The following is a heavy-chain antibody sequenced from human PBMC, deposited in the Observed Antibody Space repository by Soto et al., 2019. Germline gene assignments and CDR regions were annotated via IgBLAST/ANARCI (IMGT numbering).Heavy chain of an antibody. CDR3: ARAHDYCKCFDY. CDR1: GFTFSSYA. D-gene: IGHD4-4*01. J-gene: IGHJ4*02. CDR2: ISYDGSNK. V-gene: IGHV3-30-3*01. Sequence: PGGSLRLSCAASGFTFSSYAMHWVRQAPGKGLEWVAVISYDGSNKYYADSVKGRFTISRDNSKNTLYLQMNSLRAEDTAVYYCARAHDYCKCFDYWGQGTLVTVSS.